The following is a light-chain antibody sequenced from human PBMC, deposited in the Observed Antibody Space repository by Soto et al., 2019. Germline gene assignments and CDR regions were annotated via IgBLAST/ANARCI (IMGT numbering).Light chain of an antibody. CDR3: QQYDVWPALT. Sequence: ESVLTQSPGTLSLSPGERATLSCRASQSVNTNYLAWYQQKPGQAPRLLIYGASTRATGIPDRFSGSGSGTDFTLTISRLEPEDFAVYYCQQYDVWPALTFGGGTKVDIK. CDR2: GAS. V-gene: IGKV3-20*01. CDR1: QSVNTNY. J-gene: IGKJ4*01.